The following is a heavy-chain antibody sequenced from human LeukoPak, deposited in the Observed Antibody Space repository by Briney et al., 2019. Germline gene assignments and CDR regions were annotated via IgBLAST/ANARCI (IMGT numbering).Heavy chain of an antibody. D-gene: IGHD3-22*01. J-gene: IGHJ4*02. V-gene: IGHV4-59*11. Sequence: SETLSLTCTVSGGTISSHYWSWIRQPPGKGLEWIGYTYFSGNINYNPSLKSRVTISVDTSKTHFSLKLSSVTAADTAVYYCARYDSSGYSIEYWGQGTQVTVAS. CDR2: TYFSGNI. CDR1: GGTISSHY. CDR3: ARYDSSGYSIEY.